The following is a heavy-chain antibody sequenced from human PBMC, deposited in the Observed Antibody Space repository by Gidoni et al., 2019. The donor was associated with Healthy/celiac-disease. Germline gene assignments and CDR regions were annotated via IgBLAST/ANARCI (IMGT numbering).Heavy chain of an antibody. CDR1: GYTFTSYG. Sequence: QVQLVQSGAEVKKPGASVKVSCKASGYTFTSYGISWVRQAPGQGLEWMGWISAYNGNTNYAQKLQGRVTMTTYTSTSTAYMELRSLRSDDSAVYYCARDWTFYYYGSGSYYDYYYGMDVWGQGTTVTVSS. CDR3: ARDWTFYYYGSGSYYDYYYGMDV. J-gene: IGHJ6*02. V-gene: IGHV1-18*04. D-gene: IGHD3-10*01. CDR2: ISAYNGNT.